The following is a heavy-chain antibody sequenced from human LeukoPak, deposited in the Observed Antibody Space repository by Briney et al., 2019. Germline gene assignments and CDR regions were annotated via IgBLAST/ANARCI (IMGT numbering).Heavy chain of an antibody. CDR2: INPSSGST. J-gene: IGHJ6*02. CDR3: ARISSDSKGLDYYYGMDV. CDR1: GYTFITYY. D-gene: IGHD4-11*01. V-gene: IGHV1-46*01. Sequence: ASVKVSCKASGYTFITYYMHWVRQAPGQGLEWMGVINPSSGSTSYTQKLQGRVTMTTDTSTSTAYMELRSLRSDDTAVYYCARISSDSKGLDYYYGMDVWGQGTTVTVSS.